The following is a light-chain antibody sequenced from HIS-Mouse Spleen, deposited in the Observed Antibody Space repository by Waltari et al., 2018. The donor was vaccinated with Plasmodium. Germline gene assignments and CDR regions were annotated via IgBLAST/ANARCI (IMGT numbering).Light chain of an antibody. Sequence: QSALTQPRSVSGSPGPSVTISCTGTSSDVGGYNYVSWYQQHPGKAPKLMSYDVKKRRSGVPDRFSGSKAGNTAFLTSSGRQAEEEADYYCCSYAGSYTGVFGGGTKLTVL. V-gene: IGLV2-11*01. CDR3: CSYAGSYTGV. CDR1: SSDVGGYNY. J-gene: IGLJ3*02. CDR2: DVK.